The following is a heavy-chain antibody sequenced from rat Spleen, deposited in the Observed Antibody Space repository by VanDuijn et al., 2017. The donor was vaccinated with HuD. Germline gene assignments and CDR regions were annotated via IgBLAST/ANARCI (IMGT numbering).Heavy chain of an antibody. Sequence: EVQLVESGGGLVQPGRSLKLSCAASGFILNNYGMHWIRQAPTKGLEWVASISPSGGSTFYRDSVKGRFTISRDIAKSILYLQMDSLRSEDTATYHCATTPLYYSGDPYYFDYWGQGVMVTVSS. D-gene: IGHD1-1*01. CDR3: ATTPLYYSGDPYYFDY. CDR1: GFILNNYG. V-gene: IGHV5-19*01. J-gene: IGHJ2*01. CDR2: ISPSGGST.